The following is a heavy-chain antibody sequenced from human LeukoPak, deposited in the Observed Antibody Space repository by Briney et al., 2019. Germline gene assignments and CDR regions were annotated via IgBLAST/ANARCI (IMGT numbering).Heavy chain of an antibody. D-gene: IGHD3-22*01. CDR1: GFPFSSYA. CDR2: ISGSGGST. V-gene: IGHV3-23*01. CDR3: AKAWGPDDSSASNFDY. Sequence: GGSLRLSCAASGFPFSSYAMSWVRQSPGEGLEWVSCISGSGGSTYYAESVKGRFTISRDDSKNTLYLQMNSLRAEDTAVYYCAKAWGPDDSSASNFDYCGQGTLVTVSS. J-gene: IGHJ4*02.